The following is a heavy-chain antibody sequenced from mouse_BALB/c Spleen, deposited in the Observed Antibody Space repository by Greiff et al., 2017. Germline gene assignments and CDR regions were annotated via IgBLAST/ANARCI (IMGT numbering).Heavy chain of an antibody. Sequence: DQLQQSGAELVKPGASVKLSCTASGFNIKDTYMHWVKQRPEQGLEWIGRIDPANGNTKYDPKFQGKATITADTSSNTAYLQLSSLTSEDTAVYYCGGNSFDYWGQGTTLTVSS. CDR1: GFNIKDTY. CDR2: IDPANGNT. V-gene: IGHV14-3*02. J-gene: IGHJ2*01. CDR3: GGNSFDY.